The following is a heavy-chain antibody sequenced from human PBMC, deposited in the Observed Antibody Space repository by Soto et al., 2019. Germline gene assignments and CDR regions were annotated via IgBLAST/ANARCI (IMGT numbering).Heavy chain of an antibody. D-gene: IGHD3-3*01. J-gene: IGHJ6*03. CDR3: ARDARYDFWSGYWSSLYYYYMDV. Sequence: GGSLRLSCAASGFTFSSYWMSWVRQAPGKGLEWVANIKQDGSEKYYVDSVKGRFTISRDNAKNSLYLQMNSLRAEDTAVYYCARDARYDFWSGYWSSLYYYYMDVWGKGTTVTVSS. V-gene: IGHV3-7*01. CDR1: GFTFSSYW. CDR2: IKQDGSEK.